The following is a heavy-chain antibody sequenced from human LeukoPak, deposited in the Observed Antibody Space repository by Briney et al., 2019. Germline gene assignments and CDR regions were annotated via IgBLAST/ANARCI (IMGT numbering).Heavy chain of an antibody. CDR1: GGSFSGYY. CDR2: INHSGST. CDR3: ARHRGYSGYGGWYNWFDP. D-gene: IGHD5-12*01. J-gene: IGHJ5*02. V-gene: IGHV4-34*01. Sequence: PSETLSLTCAVYGGSFSGYYWSWIRQPPGKGLEWIGEINHSGSTNYNPSLKSRVTISVDTSKNQFSLKLSSVTAADTAVYYCARHRGYSGYGGWYNWFDPWGQGTLVTVSS.